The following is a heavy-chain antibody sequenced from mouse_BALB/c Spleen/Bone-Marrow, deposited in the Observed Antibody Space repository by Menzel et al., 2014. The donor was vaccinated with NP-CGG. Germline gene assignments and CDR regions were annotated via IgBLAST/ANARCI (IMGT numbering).Heavy chain of an antibody. J-gene: IGHJ2*01. CDR2: INPSNGRT. CDR1: GYTFTSYW. Sequence: VQLQQSGAELVKPGASVKLSCKASGYTFTSYWMHWVKQRPGQGLEWIGEINPSNGRTNYNEKFKSKATLTVDKSSSTAYMQLSSLTSKDSAVYYCARTYFDYWGQGTTLTVSS. V-gene: IGHV1S81*02. CDR3: ARTYFDY.